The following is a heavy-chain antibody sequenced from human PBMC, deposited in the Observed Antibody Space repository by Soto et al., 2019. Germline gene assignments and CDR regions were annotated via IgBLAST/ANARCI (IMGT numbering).Heavy chain of an antibody. Sequence: SETLSLTCTVSGDSINSDGHSFSWMRQPPGGALELIGYIYQTGTTPYNPSLSSRVSISADRSKNQFSLHLTSVTAADTAVYYCARAVFCTDGFCFPNWLDPWGQGILVTVSS. CDR3: ARAVFCTDGFCFPNWLDP. CDR2: IYQTGTT. D-gene: IGHD2-8*01. V-gene: IGHV4-30-2*01. J-gene: IGHJ5*02. CDR1: GDSINSDGHS.